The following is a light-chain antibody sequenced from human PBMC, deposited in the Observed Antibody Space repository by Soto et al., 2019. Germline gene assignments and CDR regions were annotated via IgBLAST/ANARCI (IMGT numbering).Light chain of an antibody. V-gene: IGKV1-5*03. CDR3: QHYNSYSAA. J-gene: IGKJ1*01. CDR1: QTIISW. CDR2: KAS. Sequence: DIQMTQSPSTLSGSVGDSVTITCRASQTIISWLAWYQQKPGKAHKLLIYKASTLKSGVPSRFSGSGSGTEFTLTISSLQPDDFATYYCQHYNSYSAAFGQGTKVDLK.